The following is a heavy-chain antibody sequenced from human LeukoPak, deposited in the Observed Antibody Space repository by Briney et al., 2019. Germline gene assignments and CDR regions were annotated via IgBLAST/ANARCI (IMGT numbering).Heavy chain of an antibody. CDR2: IYYSGST. CDR3: ARAFISGDANIGIWFDP. J-gene: IGHJ5*02. CDR1: GDSISSYY. D-gene: IGHD3-16*02. Sequence: SETLSLTCTVSGDSISSYYWSWIRQPPGKGLEWIGYIYYSGSTNYNPSLKSRVTISVDTSKNQFSLKLSSVTAADTAVYYCARAFISGDANIGIWFDPWGQGTLVTVSS. V-gene: IGHV4-59*01.